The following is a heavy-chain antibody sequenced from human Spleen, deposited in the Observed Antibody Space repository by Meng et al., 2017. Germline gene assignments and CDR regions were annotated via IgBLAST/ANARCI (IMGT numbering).Heavy chain of an antibody. CDR3: AKDGIVVGVTETIKKYYSAMDV. Sequence: GESLKISCAASGFTFTTYTMNWVRQVPGKGLEWVSTISDSGGRIYYAESVKGRFTVSRDNSKDTLYLQMNSLRAEDTAVYYCAKDGIVVGVTETIKKYYSAMDVWGQGTSVTVSS. CDR2: ISDSGGRI. D-gene: IGHD2-15*01. V-gene: IGHV3-23*01. CDR1: GFTFTTYT. J-gene: IGHJ6*02.